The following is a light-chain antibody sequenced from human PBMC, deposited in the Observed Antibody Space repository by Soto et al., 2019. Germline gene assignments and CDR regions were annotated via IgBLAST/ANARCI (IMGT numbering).Light chain of an antibody. Sequence: DIQMTQFPSSLCASVGDRVASTCRASQGISNHLAWYQQKPGKAPKLLIYAASTLQGGVPSRFSGSGSGTDFTLTISSLQPEDFATYFCQQLNGYPITFGQGTKVDIK. CDR2: AAS. CDR1: QGISNH. CDR3: QQLNGYPIT. V-gene: IGKV1-9*01. J-gene: IGKJ1*01.